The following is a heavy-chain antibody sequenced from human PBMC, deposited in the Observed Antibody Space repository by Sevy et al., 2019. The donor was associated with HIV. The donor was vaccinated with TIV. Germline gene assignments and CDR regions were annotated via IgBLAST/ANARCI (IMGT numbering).Heavy chain of an antibody. CDR3: ARATGMAVAGTGRYFDF. Sequence: ASVKVSCKISGYKVDMYGIAWVRQAPGQGLEWMGCISTYNGNTNYAQSFQGRVTMTTDTSTSVVYMELGGLRPDDTAVYYCARATGMAVAGTGRYFDFWGQGTFVTVSS. J-gene: IGHJ4*01. D-gene: IGHD6-19*01. CDR1: GYKVDMYG. CDR2: ISTYNGNT. V-gene: IGHV1-18*04.